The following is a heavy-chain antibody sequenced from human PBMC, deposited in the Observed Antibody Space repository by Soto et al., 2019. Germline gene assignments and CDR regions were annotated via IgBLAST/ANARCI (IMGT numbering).Heavy chain of an antibody. CDR2: SIPIFGTA. J-gene: IGHJ6*02. CDR1: GGTFNNYP. D-gene: IGHD5-12*01. Sequence: QVQLVQSGAEVKKPESSVKVSCKASGGTFNNYPITWVRQAPGEGLEWMGGSIPIFGTANYAQNFQGRVTISVDESTSTAYMELSSLRSEDTAVYYCARGRGYSGDDHYYYFDMDVWGQGTTVTVSS. CDR3: ARGRGYSGDDHYYYFDMDV. V-gene: IGHV1-69*01.